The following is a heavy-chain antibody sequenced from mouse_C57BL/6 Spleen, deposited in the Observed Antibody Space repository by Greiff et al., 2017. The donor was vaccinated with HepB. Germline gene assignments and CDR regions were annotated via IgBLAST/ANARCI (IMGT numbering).Heavy chain of an antibody. J-gene: IGHJ2*01. CDR1: GYTFTDYY. V-gene: IGHV1-76*01. CDR3: ARRAGSYYFDY. Sequence: QVQLQQSGAELVRPGASVQLSCKASGYTFTDYYINWVKPRPGQGLEWIARIYPGSGNTYYNEKFKGKATLPAEKSSSTAYMQLSSLTSEDSAVYFCARRAGSYYFDYWGQGTTLTVSS. CDR2: IYPGSGNT. D-gene: IGHD3-1*01.